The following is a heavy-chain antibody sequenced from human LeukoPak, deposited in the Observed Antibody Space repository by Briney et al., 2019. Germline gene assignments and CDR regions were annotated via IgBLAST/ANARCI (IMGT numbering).Heavy chain of an antibody. J-gene: IGHJ4*02. D-gene: IGHD3-16*01. CDR3: TRGAGWLIDY. CDR1: DDSISDYY. CDR2: FYNSGRS. V-gene: IGHV4-59*01. Sequence: SETLSLTCTVSDDSISDYYRGWIRQPPGKGLEWIGYFYNSGRSTYNPSLKSRVTISADTSKNHFSLRLNSVTTADTAVYYCTRGAGWLIDYWGQGILVTVSS.